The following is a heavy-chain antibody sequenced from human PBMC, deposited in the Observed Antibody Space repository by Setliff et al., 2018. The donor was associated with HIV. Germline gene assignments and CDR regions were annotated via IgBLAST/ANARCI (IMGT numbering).Heavy chain of an antibody. D-gene: IGHD6-19*01. J-gene: IGHJ4*02. CDR2: INDGGST. Sequence: SETLSLTCAVYGESFSDYFWSWMRQPPGKGLEWIGDINDGGSTRYNPSLRSRVTISVDTSKKQFSLKLRSVTGADRAVYYCTSLVGGAVAGPYWGQGTLVTVSS. CDR3: TSLVGGAVAGPY. CDR1: GESFSDYF. V-gene: IGHV4-34*01.